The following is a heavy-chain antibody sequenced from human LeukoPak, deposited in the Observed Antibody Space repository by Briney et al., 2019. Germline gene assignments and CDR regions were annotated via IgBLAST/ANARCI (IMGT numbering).Heavy chain of an antibody. V-gene: IGHV1-18*01. J-gene: IGHJ4*02. Sequence: ASVKVSCKASGYTFTSYGISWVRQAPGQGLEWMGWISAYNGNTNYAQKLQGRVTMTTDTSTGTAYMELRSLRSDGTAVYYCARDVTFFGVVITDYWGQGTLVTVSS. CDR1: GYTFTSYG. D-gene: IGHD3-3*01. CDR3: ARDVTFFGVVITDY. CDR2: ISAYNGNT.